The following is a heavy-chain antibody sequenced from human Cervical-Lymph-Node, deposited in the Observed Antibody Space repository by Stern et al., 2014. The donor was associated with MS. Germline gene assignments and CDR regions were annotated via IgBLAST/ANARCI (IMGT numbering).Heavy chain of an antibody. CDR3: ASAYSSSHYYFDY. CDR2: IWYDGSNP. Sequence: VQLGESGGGVVQPGRSLRLSCAASGFSFSRYAMHWVRQAPGKGLEWGAIIWYDGSNPYYADPVTGRFTISRDNFKNTLYLQMNSLRAEDTAVYYCASAYSSSHYYFDYWGQGTLVTVSS. J-gene: IGHJ4*02. D-gene: IGHD6-13*01. V-gene: IGHV3-33*01. CDR1: GFSFSRYA.